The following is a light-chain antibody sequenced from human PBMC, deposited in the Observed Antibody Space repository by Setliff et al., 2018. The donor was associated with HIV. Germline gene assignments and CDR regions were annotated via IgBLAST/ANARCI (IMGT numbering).Light chain of an antibody. Sequence: QSALAQPPSVSASPGQSIIISCTGTISDIGSYNLVSWYQQHPGKAPKFLIYDVTKRPSGVPDRFSGSKSGNTASLIISGIQAEDEADYFCCSNAGDFKVIFGGGTK. CDR1: ISDIGSYNL. V-gene: IGLV2-23*02. J-gene: IGLJ2*01. CDR2: DVT. CDR3: CSNAGDFKVI.